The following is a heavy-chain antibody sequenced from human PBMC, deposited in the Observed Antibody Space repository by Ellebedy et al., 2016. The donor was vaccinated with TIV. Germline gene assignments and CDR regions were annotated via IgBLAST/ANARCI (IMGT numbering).Heavy chain of an antibody. V-gene: IGHV3-7*03. Sequence: GESLKISCAASGFMFSQFYMSWVRQAPGKGLEWVANIKQDGREKFYVDSVKGRFTISIDNAKKSLYLQMNNLRAEDTALYYCASDMLYYDTSGYYYFDYWGQGTVVTVSS. D-gene: IGHD3-22*01. CDR3: ASDMLYYDTSGYYYFDY. J-gene: IGHJ4*02. CDR1: GFMFSQFY. CDR2: IKQDGREK.